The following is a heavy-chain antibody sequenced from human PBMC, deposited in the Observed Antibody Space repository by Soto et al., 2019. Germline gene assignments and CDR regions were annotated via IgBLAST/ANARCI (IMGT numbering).Heavy chain of an antibody. CDR2: INVYNGNK. V-gene: IGHV1-18*01. CDR1: GYTFTSYS. D-gene: IGHD2-2*01. Sequence: QVQLVQSGAEVKKPGASVKVSCKTSGYTFTSYSISWVRQAPGQGLEWMGWINVYNGNKKYAQNLQGRVTMTTDTSTSTAYMELRSLRSDDTAVYYCARDLAVGWFDPWGQGTLVTVS. CDR3: ARDLAVGWFDP. J-gene: IGHJ5*02.